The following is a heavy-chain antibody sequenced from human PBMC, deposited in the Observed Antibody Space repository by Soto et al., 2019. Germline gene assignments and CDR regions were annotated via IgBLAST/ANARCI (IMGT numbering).Heavy chain of an antibody. J-gene: IGHJ5*02. CDR2: INSDGSIT. D-gene: IGHD1-1*01. V-gene: IGHV3-74*01. CDR3: ARHTTRGINWFDP. CDR1: GFTFNQYW. Sequence: GGSLRLSCAASGFTFNQYWMHWVRQGPGKGLVWLSRINSDGSITDYADSVKGRFTISRDNAKSISTAYLHWSSLRASDTAMYYCARHTTRGINWFDPWGQGTLVTV.